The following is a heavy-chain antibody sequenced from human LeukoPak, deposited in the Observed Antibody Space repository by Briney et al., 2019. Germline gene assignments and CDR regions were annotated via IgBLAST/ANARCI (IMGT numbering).Heavy chain of an antibody. CDR3: ARDRDYYDSSGYLGH. CDR1: GFTFSSYA. CDR2: ISGSGGST. Sequence: GGSLRLSCAASGFTFSSYAMSWVRQAPGKGLEWVSAISGSGGSTYYADSVKGRFTISRDNSKNTQYLRMNSLRAEDTAVYYCARDRDYYDSSGYLGHWGQGTLVTVSS. V-gene: IGHV3-23*01. D-gene: IGHD3-22*01. J-gene: IGHJ4*02.